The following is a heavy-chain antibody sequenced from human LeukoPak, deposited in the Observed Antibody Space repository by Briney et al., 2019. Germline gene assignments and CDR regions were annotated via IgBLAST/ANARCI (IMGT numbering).Heavy chain of an antibody. J-gene: IGHJ5*02. CDR2: ISAYNGYT. V-gene: IGHV1-18*01. D-gene: IGHD2-2*01. CDR3: ARDKAPYCSSTSCYLHWFDP. CDR1: GYTFSSYG. Sequence: ASVKVSCKSSGYTFSSYGTTWVRQAPGQGLEWMGWISAYNGYTDYSQKLQGRVTMTTDTSTSTVYMELRSLRSDDTAVYYCARDKAPYCSSTSCYLHWFDPWGQGTLVTVSS.